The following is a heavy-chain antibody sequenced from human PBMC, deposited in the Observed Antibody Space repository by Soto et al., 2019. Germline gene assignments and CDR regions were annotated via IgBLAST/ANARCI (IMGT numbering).Heavy chain of an antibody. D-gene: IGHD1-7*01. V-gene: IGHV1-69*01. CDR1: GCTFSSYA. Sequence: QVQLVQSGAEVKKPGYSVKVSCKASGCTFSSYAISWLRQAPGQGLEWMGGIIPIFGTANYAQQCQGRFTITADASTSTAYMDVSSLRSEDTAVYYCASITGTTGYYYGMDVWGQGTTVTVSS. CDR3: ASITGTTGYYYGMDV. CDR2: IIPIFGTA. J-gene: IGHJ6*02.